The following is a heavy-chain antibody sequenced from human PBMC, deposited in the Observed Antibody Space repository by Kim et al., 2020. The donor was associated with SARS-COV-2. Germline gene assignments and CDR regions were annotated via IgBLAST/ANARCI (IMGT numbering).Heavy chain of an antibody. J-gene: IGHJ4*02. Sequence: YNPSLKSRVTISVDTSKNQFSLKLSSVTAADTAVYYCARGRGVRGFTHDYWGQGTLVTFSS. CDR3: ARGRGVRGFTHDY. D-gene: IGHD3-10*01. V-gene: IGHV4-34*01.